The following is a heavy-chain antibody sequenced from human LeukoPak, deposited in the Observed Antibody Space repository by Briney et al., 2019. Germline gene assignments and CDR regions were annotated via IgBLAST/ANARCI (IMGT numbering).Heavy chain of an antibody. D-gene: IGHD6-19*01. V-gene: IGHV1-46*01. CDR3: ARIAVAGLIYYYGMDV. CDR2: INPSGGST. CDR1: GYTFTSYS. J-gene: IGHJ6*02. Sequence: ASVKVSCKASGYTFTSYSMHWVRQAPGQGLEWMGIINPSGGSTSYAQKFQGRVTMTRDTSTSTVYMELSSLRSEDTAVYYCARIAVAGLIYYYGMDVWGQGTTVTVSS.